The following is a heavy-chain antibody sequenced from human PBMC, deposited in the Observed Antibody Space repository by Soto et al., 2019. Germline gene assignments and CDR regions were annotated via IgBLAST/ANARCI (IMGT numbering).Heavy chain of an antibody. CDR1: GGTFSSYS. V-gene: IGHV1-69*12. D-gene: IGHD7-27*01. J-gene: IGHJ3*02. Sequence: QVQLVQSGAEVRKPGSSVKVSCKASGGTFSSYSISWVRQAPGQGLEWMGGTFTIFGTTKYAHKFKVRGAISAYESTSTAYMELSSLSSEDTAMYYCATNSRNWVDAFDIWGQWTMVTVSS. CDR2: TFTIFGTT. CDR3: ATNSRNWVDAFDI.